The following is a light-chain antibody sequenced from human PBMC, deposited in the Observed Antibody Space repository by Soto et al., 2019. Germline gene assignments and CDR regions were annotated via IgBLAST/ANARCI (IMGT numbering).Light chain of an antibody. J-gene: IGLJ2*01. CDR3: SSYTSRSTLMV. V-gene: IGLV2-14*01. Sequence: QSALTQPASVSGSPGQSITISCTGTSSDVGGYNYVSWYQQHPGKAPKLMIYDVSNRPSGVSNRFSGSKSGNTASLTISGLQDEDEYDYYCSSYTSRSTLMVFGGRTKLTVL. CDR2: DVS. CDR1: SSDVGGYNY.